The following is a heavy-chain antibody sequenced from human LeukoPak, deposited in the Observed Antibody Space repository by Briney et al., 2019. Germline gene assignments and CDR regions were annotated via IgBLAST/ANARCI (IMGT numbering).Heavy chain of an antibody. J-gene: IGHJ4*02. V-gene: IGHV1-69*13. CDR1: GGTFSSYA. D-gene: IGHD5-12*01. CDR3: ARGIGSGYEQVVFDY. Sequence: ASVKVSCKASGGTFSSYAISWVRQAPGQGLEWMGGIIPIFGTANYAQKFQGRVTITADESTSTAYMELSSLRSEDTAVYYCARGIGSGYEQVVFDYWGQGTLVTVSS. CDR2: IIPIFGTA.